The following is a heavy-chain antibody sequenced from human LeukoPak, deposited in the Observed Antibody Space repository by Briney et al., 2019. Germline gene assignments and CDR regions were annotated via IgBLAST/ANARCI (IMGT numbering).Heavy chain of an antibody. Sequence: ASVKVSCKVSGCTLTELSMHWVRQAPGKGLEWMGGFDPEDGETIYAQKFQGRVTMTEDTSTDTAYMELSSLRSEDTAVYYCATAPRVGAKGKIFDYWGQGTLVTVSS. J-gene: IGHJ4*02. V-gene: IGHV1-24*01. D-gene: IGHD1-26*01. CDR2: FDPEDGET. CDR1: GCTLTELS. CDR3: ATAPRVGAKGKIFDY.